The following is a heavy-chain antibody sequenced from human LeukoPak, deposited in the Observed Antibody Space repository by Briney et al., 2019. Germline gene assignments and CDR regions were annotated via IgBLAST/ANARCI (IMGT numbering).Heavy chain of an antibody. CDR1: GFTFSTYW. D-gene: IGHD5-18*01. CDR2: IKNDGSSA. CDR3: ARGGDTDGTKY. Sequence: QPGGSLRLSCTASGFTFSTYWMSWVRQAPGEGLVWVSRIKNDGSSANYTDSVKGRFTISRDNAKNSLYLQMNSLRAEDTAVYYCARGGDTDGTKYWGQGTLVTVSS. V-gene: IGHV3-74*01. J-gene: IGHJ4*02.